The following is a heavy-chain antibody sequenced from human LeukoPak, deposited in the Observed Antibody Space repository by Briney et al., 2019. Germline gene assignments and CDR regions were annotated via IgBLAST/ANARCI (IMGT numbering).Heavy chain of an antibody. CDR1: GFTFSSYG. J-gene: IGHJ4*02. V-gene: IGHV3-30*18. CDR3: ANSDILTGYYKLDY. D-gene: IGHD3-9*01. Sequence: GGSLRLSCAASGFTFSSYGMHWVRQAPGKGLEWVAVISCDGSNKYYADSVKGRFTISRDNSKNTLYLQMNSLRAEDTAVYYCANSDILTGYYKLDYWGQGTLVTVSS. CDR2: ISCDGSNK.